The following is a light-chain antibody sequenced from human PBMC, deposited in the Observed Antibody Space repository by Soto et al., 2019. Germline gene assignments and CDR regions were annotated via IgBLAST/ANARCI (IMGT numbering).Light chain of an antibody. CDR2: GAS. Sequence: EIVLTQSPGTLSLSPGKRATLSCRASQSISSSYLAWYQQRPGQAPSLLIYGASSRATGIPDRFSGSGSGTEFTLTISSLEPEDFAVYYCQQYGSSSWTFGQGTKVDI. CDR3: QQYGSSSWT. V-gene: IGKV3-20*01. CDR1: QSISSSY. J-gene: IGKJ1*01.